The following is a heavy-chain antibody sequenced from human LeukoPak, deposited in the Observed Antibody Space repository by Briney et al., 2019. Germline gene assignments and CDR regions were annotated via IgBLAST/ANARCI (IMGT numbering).Heavy chain of an antibody. CDR1: GDSISSYY. Sequence: SETLSLTCTVSGDSISSYYWSWVRQPPGKRLEWIGYIYYSGSTNYNPSLKSRVTISVDTSKNQFYLKLSSVTAADTAVYYCARGSTNYDPWGQGTLVTVSP. J-gene: IGHJ5*02. D-gene: IGHD1-1*01. CDR2: IYYSGST. CDR3: ARGSTNYDP. V-gene: IGHV4-59*01.